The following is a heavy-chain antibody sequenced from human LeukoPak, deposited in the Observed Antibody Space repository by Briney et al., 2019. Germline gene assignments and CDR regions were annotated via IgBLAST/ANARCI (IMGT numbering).Heavy chain of an antibody. CDR2: INQDGTEK. V-gene: IGHV3-7*01. Sequence: GESLRLSCAASGFTFTTYWMSWVRQLPGKGLEWVANINQDGTEKYYVDSVKGRFTISRDNAKNSLYLQMNSLRAEDTAVYYCAREGYGSGSYPGFDYWGQGTLVTVSS. CDR1: GFTFTTYW. J-gene: IGHJ4*02. CDR3: AREGYGSGSYPGFDY. D-gene: IGHD3-10*01.